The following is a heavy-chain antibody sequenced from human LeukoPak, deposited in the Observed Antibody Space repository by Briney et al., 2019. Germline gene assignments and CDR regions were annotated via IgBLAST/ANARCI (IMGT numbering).Heavy chain of an antibody. Sequence: SETLSLTCTVSGGSISSSSYYWGWIRQPPGKGLEWIGRIDTSGNTNYNPSLKSRVTMSVDTSKNQFSLKLSSVTAADTAVYYCARVRSKDVWRSYGSYYYYYYMDVWGKGTTVTISS. CDR1: GGSISSSSYY. V-gene: IGHV4-61*05. CDR2: IDTSGNT. J-gene: IGHJ6*03. D-gene: IGHD3-16*01. CDR3: ARVRSKDVWRSYGSYYYYYYMDV.